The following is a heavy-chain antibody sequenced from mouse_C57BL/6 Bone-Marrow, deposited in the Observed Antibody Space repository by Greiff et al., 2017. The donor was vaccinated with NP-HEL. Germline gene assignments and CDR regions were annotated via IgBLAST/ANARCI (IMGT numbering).Heavy chain of an antibody. CDR3: AVGSNSPFAY. CDR2: IWGGGST. D-gene: IGHD2-5*01. CDR1: GFPLTSYG. V-gene: IGHV2-9*01. Sequence: VQLQESGPGLVAPSQSLSITRTVSGFPLTSYGVDWVRQAPGKGPEWVGGIWGGGSTNYNSALMSRLGISKDNSKSQVFLKMNSLQTDDTAMYYCAVGSNSPFAYWGQGTLVTVSA. J-gene: IGHJ3*01.